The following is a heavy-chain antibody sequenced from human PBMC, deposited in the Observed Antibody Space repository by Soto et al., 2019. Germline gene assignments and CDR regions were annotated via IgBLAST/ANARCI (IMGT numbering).Heavy chain of an antibody. CDR2: IIPIFGTA. V-gene: IGHV1-69*12. D-gene: IGHD3-3*01. J-gene: IGHJ6*02. CDR3: ARGEGGKRHYDFWSGYYGEDYYYYYGMDV. Sequence: QVQLVQSGAEVKKPGSSVKVSCKASGGTFSSYAISWVRQAPGQGLEWMGGIIPIFGTANYAQKFQGRVTITADESTSTAYMELSSLRSEDTAVYYCARGEGGKRHYDFWSGYYGEDYYYYYGMDVWGQGTTVTVSS. CDR1: GGTFSSYA.